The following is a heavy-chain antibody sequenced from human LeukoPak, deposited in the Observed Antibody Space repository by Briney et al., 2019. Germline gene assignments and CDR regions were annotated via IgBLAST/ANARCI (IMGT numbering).Heavy chain of an antibody. V-gene: IGHV4-39*01. CDR1: GGSISSSSYY. Sequence: SETLSLTCTVSGGSISSSSYYWGWIRQPPGKGLEWIGSIYYSGSTYYNPSLKSRVTISVDTSKSQFSLKLSSVTAADTAVYYCARHPESYYYDSSAPPWDAFDIWGQGTMVTVSS. CDR2: IYYSGST. CDR3: ARHPESYYYDSSAPPWDAFDI. D-gene: IGHD3-22*01. J-gene: IGHJ3*02.